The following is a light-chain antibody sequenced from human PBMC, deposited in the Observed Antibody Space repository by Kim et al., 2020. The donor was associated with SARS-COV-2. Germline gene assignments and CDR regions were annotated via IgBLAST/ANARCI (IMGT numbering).Light chain of an antibody. CDR1: QSVSSY. CDR2: DAS. CDR3: QQRRNWPPRVT. Sequence: EIVLTQSPATLSLSPGERATLSCRASQSVSSYLAWYQQKPGQAPRLLIYDASNRATGIPARFSGSGSGTDFTLTISSLEPEDFAVYYCQQRRNWPPRVTCGPGTKVDIK. V-gene: IGKV3-11*01. J-gene: IGKJ3*01.